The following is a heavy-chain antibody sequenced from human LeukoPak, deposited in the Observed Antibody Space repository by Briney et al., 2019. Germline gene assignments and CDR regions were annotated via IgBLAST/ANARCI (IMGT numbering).Heavy chain of an antibody. Sequence: ASVKVSCKASGYTFTSYGISWVRQAPGQGLEWMGWISAYNGNTNYAQKFQGRVTMTEDTSTDTAYMELSSLRSEDTAVYYCALATLYSSGFYYGMDVWGQGTTVTVSS. V-gene: IGHV1-18*01. CDR1: GYTFTSYG. CDR3: ALATLYSSGFYYGMDV. CDR2: ISAYNGNT. J-gene: IGHJ6*02. D-gene: IGHD6-19*01.